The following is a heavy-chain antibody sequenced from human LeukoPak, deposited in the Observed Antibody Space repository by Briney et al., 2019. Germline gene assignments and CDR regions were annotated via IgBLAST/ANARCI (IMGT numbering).Heavy chain of an antibody. CDR1: GFTFSDSW. J-gene: IGHJ4*02. CDR2: IHQDAGEK. V-gene: IGHV3-7*05. CDR3: ASSKDHYCRY. Sequence: PGGSLRLSCAASGFTFSDSWMTWVRQTPGKGLQWVASIHQDAGEKLYLDSVRGRFTISRDNAKSSLYLQMNSLTVDDTGIYYCASSKDHYCRYWGQGTLVTVSS.